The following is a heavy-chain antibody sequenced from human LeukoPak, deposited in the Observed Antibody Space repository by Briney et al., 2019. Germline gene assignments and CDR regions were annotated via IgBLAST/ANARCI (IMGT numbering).Heavy chain of an antibody. CDR2: INPNNGGT. J-gene: IGHJ3*02. D-gene: IGHD3-22*01. Sequence: ASVKVSCKASGYTFTSYGISWVRQAPGQGLEWMGWINPNNGGTNYAQKFQGRVTMTRDMSISTFYMELSRLRSDDTAVYYCARPFYDSRGYDAFDIWGQGTMVTVSS. CDR3: ARPFYDSRGYDAFDI. CDR1: GYTFTSYG. V-gene: IGHV1-2*02.